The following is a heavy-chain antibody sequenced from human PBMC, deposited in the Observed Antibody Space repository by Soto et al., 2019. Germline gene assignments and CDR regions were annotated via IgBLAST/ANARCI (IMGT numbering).Heavy chain of an antibody. D-gene: IGHD4-17*01. J-gene: IGHJ4*02. CDR1: GGSISSGGYY. V-gene: IGHV4-31*03. Sequence: SETLSLTCTGSGGSISSGGYYWSWIRQHPGKGLEWIGYIYYSGSTYYNPSLKSRVTISVDTSKNQFSLKLSSVTAADTAVYYCASAEMTTVTIFDYWGQGTLVTVSS. CDR2: IYYSGST. CDR3: ASAEMTTVTIFDY.